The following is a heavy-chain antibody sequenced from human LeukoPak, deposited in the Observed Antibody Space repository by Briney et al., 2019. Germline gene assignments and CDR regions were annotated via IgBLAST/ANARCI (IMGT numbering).Heavy chain of an antibody. V-gene: IGHV3-23*01. CDR2: ISGSGGST. Sequence: PGGSLRLSCAASGFTFSTYAMSWVRQAPGKGLEWVSGISGSGGSTYYAGSVKGRFTISRDNSKNMLYLQMNSLRAEDTAVYCCARQYSSSSGKNAFDIWGQGTMVTVSP. CDR1: GFTFSTYA. J-gene: IGHJ3*02. D-gene: IGHD6-6*01. CDR3: ARQYSSSSGKNAFDI.